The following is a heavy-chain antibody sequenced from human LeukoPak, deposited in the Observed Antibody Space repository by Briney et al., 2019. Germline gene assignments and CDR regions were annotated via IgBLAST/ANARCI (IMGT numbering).Heavy chain of an antibody. D-gene: IGHD2-2*01. V-gene: IGHV4-30-4*08. J-gene: IGHJ5*02. CDR2: IYYSGST. CDR3: ARGFVRLPTALGWFDP. CDR1: GGSINNDDYY. Sequence: PSETLSLTCTVSGGSINNDDYYWSWIRQSPGKGLEWIGYIYYSGSTYYNPSLKSRIIISVDTSKNQFSLILASLTAADTAVYYCARGFVRLPTALGWFDPWGQGTLVTVSS.